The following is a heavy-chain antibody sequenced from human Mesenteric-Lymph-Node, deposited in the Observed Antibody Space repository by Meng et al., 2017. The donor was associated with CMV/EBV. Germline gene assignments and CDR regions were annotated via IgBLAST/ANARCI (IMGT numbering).Heavy chain of an antibody. CDR3: AREVRGDNYYYGMDV. CDR1: GFTFSSYE. D-gene: IGHD3-10*01. CDR2: ISSSGSTI. Sequence: GESLKISCAASGFTFSSYEMKWVRQAPGKGLEWVSYISSSGSTIYYADSVKGRFTISRDNAKNSLNLQMNSLRAEDTAVYYCAREVRGDNYYYGMDVWGQGTTVTVSS. J-gene: IGHJ6*02. V-gene: IGHV3-48*03.